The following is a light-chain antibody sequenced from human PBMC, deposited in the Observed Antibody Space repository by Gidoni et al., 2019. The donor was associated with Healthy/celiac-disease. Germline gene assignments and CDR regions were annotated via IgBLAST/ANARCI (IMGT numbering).Light chain of an antibody. CDR2: TAS. V-gene: IGKV1-5*03. J-gene: IGKJ1*01. CDR3: QQYNSYWT. Sequence: DIQITQSPSTLSASVGDRVTITCRASQSISSWLAWYQQKPGKAPKLLIYTASSLESGVPSRFSGSGSGTEFTLTISSLQPDDFATYYCQQYNSYWTFGQGTKVEIK. CDR1: QSISSW.